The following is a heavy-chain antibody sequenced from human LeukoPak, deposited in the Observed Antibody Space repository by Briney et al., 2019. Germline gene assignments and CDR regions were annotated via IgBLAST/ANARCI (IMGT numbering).Heavy chain of an antibody. CDR3: ARHMTTVVTRTWYFDL. V-gene: IGHV4-4*07. D-gene: IGHD4-23*01. CDR1: GGSISSYY. CDR2: IYTSGST. Sequence: SETLSLTCTVSGGSISSYYWIWIRRPAGKGLEWIGRIYTSGSTNYNPSLKSRVTMSVDTSKNQFSLKLSSVTAADTAVYYCARHMTTVVTRTWYFDLWGRGTLVTVSS. J-gene: IGHJ2*01.